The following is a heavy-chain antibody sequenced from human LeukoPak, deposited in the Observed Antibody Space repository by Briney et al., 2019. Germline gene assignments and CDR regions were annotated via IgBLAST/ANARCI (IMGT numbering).Heavy chain of an antibody. D-gene: IGHD4-17*01. CDR3: ARSYGDYGNHYYYMDV. CDR1: GYTFTGYY. Sequence: ASVKVSCKAYGYTFTGYYMHWVRQAPGQGLEWMGRINPNSGGTNYAQKFQGRVTMTRDTSISTAYMELSRLRSDDTAVYYCARSYGDYGNHYYYMDVWGKGTTVTVSS. CDR2: INPNSGGT. J-gene: IGHJ6*03. V-gene: IGHV1-2*06.